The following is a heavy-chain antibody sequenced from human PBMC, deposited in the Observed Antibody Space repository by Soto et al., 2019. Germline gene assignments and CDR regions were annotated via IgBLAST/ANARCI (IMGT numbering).Heavy chain of an antibody. D-gene: IGHD3-9*01. J-gene: IGHJ6*02. Sequence: QVQLVQSGAEVKKPGSSVKVSCKASGGTFSSYAISWVRQAPGQGLEWMGGIIPIFGTANYAQKFQGRVTITADESTITAYMELSSLRSEDTAVYYCARDKPILTGYYRGYYYGMDVWGQGTTVTVSS. CDR3: ARDKPILTGYYRGYYYGMDV. V-gene: IGHV1-69*01. CDR1: GGTFSSYA. CDR2: IIPIFGTA.